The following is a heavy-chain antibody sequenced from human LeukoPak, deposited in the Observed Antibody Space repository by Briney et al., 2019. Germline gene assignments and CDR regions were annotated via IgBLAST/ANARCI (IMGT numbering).Heavy chain of an antibody. CDR2: ISGSGGST. CDR1: GFTFSSYA. D-gene: IGHD3-3*01. CDR3: AKLRFLEWLCAS. Sequence: GGSLRLSCAASGFTFSSYAMSWVRQAPGKGLEWVSAISGSGGSTYYADSVKGRFTISRDNFKNTLYLQMNSLRAEDTAVYYCAKLRFLEWLCASWGQGTLVTVSS. V-gene: IGHV3-23*01. J-gene: IGHJ5*02.